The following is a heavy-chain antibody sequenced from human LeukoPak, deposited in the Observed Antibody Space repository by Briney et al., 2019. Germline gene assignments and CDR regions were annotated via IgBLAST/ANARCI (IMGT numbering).Heavy chain of an antibody. J-gene: IGHJ6*03. V-gene: IGHV1-8*01. CDR2: MNPNSGNT. CDR1: GYTFTSYD. Sequence: ASVKVSCKASGYTFTSYDINWVRQATGQGLEWMGWMNPNSGNTGYAQKFQGRVTMTRNTSISTAYMVLSSLRSEDTAVYYCARPNSVLRFLEWPKGGYYYYYMDVWGKGTTVTVSS. CDR3: ARPNSVLRFLEWPKGGYYYYYMDV. D-gene: IGHD3-3*01.